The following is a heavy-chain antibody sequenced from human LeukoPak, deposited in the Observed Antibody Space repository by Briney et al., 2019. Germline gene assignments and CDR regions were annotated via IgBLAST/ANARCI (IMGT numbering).Heavy chain of an antibody. CDR2: ISDSGGST. D-gene: IGHD1-26*01. CDR1: GFTFRSSA. V-gene: IGHV3-23*01. CDR3: AKGGSYGPLDC. Sequence: PGGSLRLFCAASGFTFRSSAMTWVRQAPGKGLEWVSAISDSGGSTIYTDSVKDRFPISRDNAKNTLYLQRNSLRAEDTAVYYCAKGGSYGPLDCWGQGTLVTVSS. J-gene: IGHJ4*02.